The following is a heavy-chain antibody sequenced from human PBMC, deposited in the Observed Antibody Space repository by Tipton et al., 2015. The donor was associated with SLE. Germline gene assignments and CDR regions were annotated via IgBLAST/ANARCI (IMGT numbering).Heavy chain of an antibody. Sequence: LSLTCTVSGGSISSHYWSWIRQPPGKGLEWIGYIYYSGSTNYNTSLKSRVTISVDTSKNQFSLKLSSVTAADTAVYYCARAYSGTYYFDYWRQGTLVTVSS. CDR3: ARAYSGTYYFDY. V-gene: IGHV4-59*11. J-gene: IGHJ4*02. D-gene: IGHD1-26*01. CDR2: IYYSGST. CDR1: GGSISSHY.